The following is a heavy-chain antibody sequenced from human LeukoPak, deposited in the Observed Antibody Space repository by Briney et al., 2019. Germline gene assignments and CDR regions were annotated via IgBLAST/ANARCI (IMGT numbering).Heavy chain of an antibody. Sequence: PSETLSLTCTVSGYSISSGYYWGWIRQPPGKGLEYIGYIYYSGSTNYNPSLKSRVTISVDTSKNQFSLNLNSVTAADTAVYYCARFLRGATNALEIWGQGTMVTVSS. CDR3: ARFLRGATNALEI. D-gene: IGHD1-26*01. CDR1: GYSISSGYY. CDR2: IYYSGST. V-gene: IGHV4-61*01. J-gene: IGHJ3*02.